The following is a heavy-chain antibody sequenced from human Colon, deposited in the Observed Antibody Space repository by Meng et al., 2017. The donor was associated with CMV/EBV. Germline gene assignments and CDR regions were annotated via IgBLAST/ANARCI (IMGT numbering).Heavy chain of an antibody. V-gene: IGHV3-30*02. J-gene: IGHJ4*02. CDR2: IRYDGSNK. D-gene: IGHD2-2*01. CDR1: GFTFSSYG. CDR3: AKQVGYCSSTSCLIDY. Sequence: GGSLRLSCAASGFTFSSYGMHWVRQAPGKGLEWVAFIRYDGSNKYYADSVKGRFTISRDNSKNTLYLQMNGLRAEDTAVYYCAKQVGYCSSTSCLIDYWGQGTRVTVSS.